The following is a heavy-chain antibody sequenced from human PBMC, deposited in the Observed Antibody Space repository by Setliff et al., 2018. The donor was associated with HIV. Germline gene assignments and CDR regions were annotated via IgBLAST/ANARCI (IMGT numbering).Heavy chain of an antibody. D-gene: IGHD3-10*01. V-gene: IGHV3-43D*04. CDR2: ISWDGGST. CDR3: AKDGDYGSGSYYYFDY. CDR1: GFTFDDYA. J-gene: IGHJ4*02. Sequence: GESLKISCAASGFTFDDYAMHWVRQAPGKGLEWVSLISWDGGSTYYADSVKGRFTISRDNSKNSLYLQMNSLRAEDTALYYCAKDGDYGSGSYYYFDYWGQGTLVTVSS.